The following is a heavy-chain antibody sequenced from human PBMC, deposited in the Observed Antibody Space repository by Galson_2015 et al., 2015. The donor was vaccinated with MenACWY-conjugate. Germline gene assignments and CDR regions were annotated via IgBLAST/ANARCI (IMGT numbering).Heavy chain of an antibody. V-gene: IGHV3-74*01. Sequence: SLRLSCAGSGFTFRTYWMHWVRQAPGKGLVWVARISTDGSSTSYADSVKGRFTISRDNAKNTLYLQMNSLRAEDTAVYYCARDSCVGAPGTELDYWGQGTLVTVSS. CDR1: GFTFRTYW. D-gene: IGHD6-13*01. CDR2: ISTDGSST. CDR3: ARDSCVGAPGTELDY. J-gene: IGHJ4*02.